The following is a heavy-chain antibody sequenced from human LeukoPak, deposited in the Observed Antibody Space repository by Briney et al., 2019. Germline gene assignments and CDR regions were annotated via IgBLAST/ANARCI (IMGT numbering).Heavy chain of an antibody. J-gene: IGHJ4*02. Sequence: GGSLRLSCAASGFTFSNYAMTWVRQAPGKGLEWISAISGSGSSTYYADSVKGRFTISRDNSKNTLYLQMKSVRGEDRAVYYGAKRQDAYHYDSSDYTPRNWGQGTLVTVSS. D-gene: IGHD3-22*01. CDR2: ISGSGSST. V-gene: IGHV3-23*01. CDR1: GFTFSNYA. CDR3: AKRQDAYHYDSSDYTPRN.